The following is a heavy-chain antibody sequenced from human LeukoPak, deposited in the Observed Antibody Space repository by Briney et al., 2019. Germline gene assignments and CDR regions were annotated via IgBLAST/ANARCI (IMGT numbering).Heavy chain of an antibody. Sequence: PGGSLRLSCPASGFTFDDYAMHWVRQAPGKGLEWVSLISWDGGSTYYADSVKGRFTISRDNSKNSLYLQMNSLRAEDTALYYCAKGPYCSSTSCYTPYFDYWGQGTLVTVSS. CDR1: GFTFDDYA. CDR3: AKGPYCSSTSCYTPYFDY. D-gene: IGHD2-2*02. V-gene: IGHV3-43D*03. CDR2: ISWDGGST. J-gene: IGHJ4*02.